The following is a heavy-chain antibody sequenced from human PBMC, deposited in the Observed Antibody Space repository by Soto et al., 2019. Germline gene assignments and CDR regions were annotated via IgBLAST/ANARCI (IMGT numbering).Heavy chain of an antibody. CDR2: IDSDGSTT. CDR1: GFTFSSYW. CDR3: ARGTVTTWADY. V-gene: IGHV3-74*01. D-gene: IGHD4-17*01. J-gene: IGHJ4*02. Sequence: EVQLVESGGGLVQPGGSLRLSCAASGFTFSSYWMHWVRQPPGKGLVWVSRIDSDGSTTSYADSVKVRFTISRDNAKNTLYLQMNSLSAEDTAVYYCARGTVTTWADYWGPGTLVTVSS.